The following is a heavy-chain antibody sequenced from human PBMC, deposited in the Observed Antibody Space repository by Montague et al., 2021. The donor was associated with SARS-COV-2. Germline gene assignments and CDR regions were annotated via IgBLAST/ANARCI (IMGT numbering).Heavy chain of an antibody. Sequence: SLRLSCAASGFTFSSYAMHWVRQAPGKGLEWVAVISYDGSNKYCADSVKGRFTISRDNSKNTLYLQMNSLRAEDTAVYYCAGDKGLKRITGTHGFGYYYGMDVWGQGTTVTVSS. D-gene: IGHD1-7*01. V-gene: IGHV3-30-3*01. CDR3: AGDKGLKRITGTHGFGYYYGMDV. CDR1: GFTFSSYA. J-gene: IGHJ6*02. CDR2: ISYDGSNK.